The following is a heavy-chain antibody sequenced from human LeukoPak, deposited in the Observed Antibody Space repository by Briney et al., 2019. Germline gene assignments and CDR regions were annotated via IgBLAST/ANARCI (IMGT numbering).Heavy chain of an antibody. D-gene: IGHD3-10*01. CDR1: GFTFDDYA. Sequence: PGRTLRLSCAVSGFTFDDYAQHWVRQPPGTGLEGGLGMSLNSGSIGYADSVKGSFTISRDNAKNTLYLQMNSARAVDPALFYCARGRGINMARGVDGGDWGPGTLVTVA. V-gene: IGHV3-9*01. J-gene: IGHJ4*02. CDR2: MSLNSGSI. CDR3: ARGRGINMARGVDGGD.